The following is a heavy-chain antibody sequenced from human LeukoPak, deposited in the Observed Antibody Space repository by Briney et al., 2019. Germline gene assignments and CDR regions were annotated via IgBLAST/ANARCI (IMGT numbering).Heavy chain of an antibody. CDR2: ISGSGGST. CDR3: AKTGVVIIFYYYMDV. Sequence: GGSLRLSCAASGFTFSSYAMSWVRQAPGKGLERVSAISGSGGSTYYADSVKGRFTISRDNSKNTLYLQMNSLRAEDTAVYYCAKTGVVIIFYYYMDVWGKGTTVTVSS. J-gene: IGHJ6*03. CDR1: GFTFSSYA. V-gene: IGHV3-23*01. D-gene: IGHD3-3*01.